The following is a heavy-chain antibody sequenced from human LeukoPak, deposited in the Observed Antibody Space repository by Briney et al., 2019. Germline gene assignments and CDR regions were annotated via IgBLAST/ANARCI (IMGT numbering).Heavy chain of an antibody. V-gene: IGHV3-30*18. CDR3: SQEDYYGSGSYLGG. D-gene: IGHD3-10*01. Sequence: GGSLRLSCAASGFTSSSYGMHWVRQAPGKGLKWVAVVSYDGSNKFYTDSMKGRFTISRDNSKNTLYLQMNSLRTKDTAIYYCSQEDYYGSGSYLGGWGQGTLVTVSS. CDR2: VSYDGSNK. CDR1: GFTSSSYG. J-gene: IGHJ4*02.